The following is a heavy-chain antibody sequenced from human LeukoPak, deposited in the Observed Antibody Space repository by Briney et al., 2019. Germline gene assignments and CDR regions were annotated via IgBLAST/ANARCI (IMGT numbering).Heavy chain of an antibody. D-gene: IGHD1-26*01. CDR3: ARGRYSWNYGVVFDY. CDR1: GDSISDYY. V-gene: IGHV4-59*01. Sequence: SETLSLTCTVSGDSISDYYWSWIRQPPGKGLEWIGHVSYSGSTNYNPSLRGRITMSVDTSKNQFSLKQSSVTAADTAVYYCARGRYSWNYGVVFDYGGQGTLVTVSS. J-gene: IGHJ4*02. CDR2: VSYSGST.